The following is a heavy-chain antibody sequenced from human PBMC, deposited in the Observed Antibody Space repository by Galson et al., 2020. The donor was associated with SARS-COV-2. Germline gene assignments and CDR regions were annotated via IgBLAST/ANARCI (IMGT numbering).Heavy chain of an antibody. CDR3: ARGYCGSTSCYMVY. CDR1: GFTLSNAA. CDR2: ISDEGRHK. J-gene: IGHJ4*02. Sequence: GGSLRLSCAASGFTLSNAAMHCVRQTPSKGLEWVAVISDEGRHKQYAESVRGRFTISRDNSNNTLYLQMNSLRPEDTAVYHCARGYCGSTSCYMVYWGQGTPVAVSS. V-gene: IGHV3-30*04. D-gene: IGHD2-2*02.